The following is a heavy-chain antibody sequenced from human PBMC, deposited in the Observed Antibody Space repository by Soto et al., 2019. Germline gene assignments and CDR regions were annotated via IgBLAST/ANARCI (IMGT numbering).Heavy chain of an antibody. J-gene: IGHJ4*02. Sequence: TGGSLRLSCAASGFTFSSYGMHWVRQAPGKGLEWVAVIWYDGSNKYYADSVKGRFTISRDNSKNTLYLQMNSLRAEDTAVYYCARARGSDWNYPHEYYFDYWGQGTLVTVSS. CDR1: GFTFSSYG. CDR3: ARARGSDWNYPHEYYFDY. V-gene: IGHV3-33*01. CDR2: IWYDGSNK. D-gene: IGHD1-7*01.